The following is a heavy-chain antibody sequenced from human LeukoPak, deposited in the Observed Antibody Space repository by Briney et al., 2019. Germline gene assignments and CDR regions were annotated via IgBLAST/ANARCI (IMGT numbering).Heavy chain of an antibody. J-gene: IGHJ3*02. CDR1: GFTFRSYW. D-gene: IGHD4-11*01. CDR2: IKQDGHEK. CDR3: ARVPGNYGGAFDI. V-gene: IGHV3-7*03. Sequence: GGSLRLSCVGSGFTFRSYWMTWVRQAPGKGLEWVANIKQDGHEKNYVDSVKGRFTISRDNAENSLSLQMNSLRAEDTAVYYCARVPGNYGGAFDIWGQGTVVTVSS.